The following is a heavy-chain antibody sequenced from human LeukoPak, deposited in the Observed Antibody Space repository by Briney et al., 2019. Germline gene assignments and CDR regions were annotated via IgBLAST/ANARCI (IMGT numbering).Heavy chain of an antibody. CDR3: ARDPGSYFYYYYGMDV. J-gene: IGHJ6*02. CDR2: INPNSGGT. V-gene: IGHV1-2*02. D-gene: IGHD1-26*01. Sequence: GASVKVSCKASGYTFTGYYMHWVRQAPGQGLEWMGWINPNSGGTNYAQKFQGRVTMTRDTSISTAYMELSRLRSDDTAVDYCARDPGSYFYYYYGMDVWGQGTTVTVSS. CDR1: GYTFTGYY.